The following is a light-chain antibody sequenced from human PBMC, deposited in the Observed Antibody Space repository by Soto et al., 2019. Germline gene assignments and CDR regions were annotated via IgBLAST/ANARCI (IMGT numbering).Light chain of an antibody. Sequence: QSGLTQPASVCGSPGQSITISCTGTSSDVGGYNYVSWYQQHPGKAPKLMIYEVSNRPSGVSNRFSGSKSGNTASLTISGLQAVDEADYYCTSYTSISLYVFGTGTKVTVL. CDR1: SSDVGGYNY. J-gene: IGLJ1*01. CDR3: TSYTSISLYV. CDR2: EVS. V-gene: IGLV2-14*01.